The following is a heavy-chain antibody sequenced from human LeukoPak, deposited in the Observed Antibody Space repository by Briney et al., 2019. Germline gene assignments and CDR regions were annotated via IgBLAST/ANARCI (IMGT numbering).Heavy chain of an antibody. Sequence: GGSLRLSCAASGFTFSSYSMNWVRQAPGKGLEWVAVISYDGSNKYYADSVKGRFTISRDNSKNTLYLQMNSLRAEDTAVYYCARDRSSTSCYICGWFDPWGQGTLVTVSS. CDR1: GFTFSSYS. J-gene: IGHJ5*02. CDR3: ARDRSSTSCYICGWFDP. CDR2: ISYDGSNK. V-gene: IGHV3-30*03. D-gene: IGHD2-2*02.